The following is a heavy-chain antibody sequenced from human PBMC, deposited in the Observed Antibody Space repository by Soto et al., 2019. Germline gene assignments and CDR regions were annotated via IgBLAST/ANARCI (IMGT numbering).Heavy chain of an antibody. D-gene: IGHD3-10*01. J-gene: IGHJ6*02. V-gene: IGHV4-59*01. CDR1: GGSISSYY. CDR3: ARGHYYGSGSYYNESHYYYGMDV. Sequence: PSETLSLTCTVSGGSISSYYWSWIRQPPGKGLEWIGYIYYSGSTNYNPSLKSRVTISVDTSKNQFSLKLSSVTAADTAVYYCARGHYYGSGSYYNESHYYYGMDVWGQGTTVTVSS. CDR2: IYYSGST.